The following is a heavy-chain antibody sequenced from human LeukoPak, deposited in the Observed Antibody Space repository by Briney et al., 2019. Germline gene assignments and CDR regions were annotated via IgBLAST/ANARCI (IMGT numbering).Heavy chain of an antibody. D-gene: IGHD4-11*01. Sequence: SETLSLTCTVSGGSVSSGTYYWSWIRQPPGKGLEWIGYIYYSGTTNYDPSLKSRVTISVDTSKNQFSLKLSSVTAADTAVYYCARDRVRGNSNPFFDYWGQGTLVTVSS. V-gene: IGHV4-61*01. CDR3: ARDRVRGNSNPFFDY. CDR1: GGSVSSGTYY. CDR2: IYYSGTT. J-gene: IGHJ4*02.